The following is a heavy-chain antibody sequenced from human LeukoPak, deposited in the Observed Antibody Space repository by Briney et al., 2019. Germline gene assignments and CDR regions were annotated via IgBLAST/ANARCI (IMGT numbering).Heavy chain of an antibody. CDR2: ISSSSNYI. CDR3: ARDNGRN. V-gene: IGHV3-21*01. CDR1: GFTFSSYS. Sequence: GGSLRLSCAASGFTFSSYSINWVRQAPGEGLEWVSSISSSSNYIYYADSVKGRFTTSRDNAKSSLYLQMNSLRAEDTAVYYCARDNGRNWGQGTLVTVSS. D-gene: IGHD2-8*01. J-gene: IGHJ4*02.